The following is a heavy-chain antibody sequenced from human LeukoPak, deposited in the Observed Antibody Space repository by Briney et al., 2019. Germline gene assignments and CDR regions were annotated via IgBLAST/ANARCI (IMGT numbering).Heavy chain of an antibody. Sequence: ASVKVSCKASGYTFTGYYMHWVRQAPGQGLEWMGWINPNSGGTNYAQKFQGRVTMTRDTSISTAYMELSRLRSDDTAVYYCAPHPYCSSTSCYTTAEYFQHWGQGTLVTVSS. V-gene: IGHV1-2*02. CDR1: GYTFTGYY. D-gene: IGHD2-2*02. J-gene: IGHJ1*01. CDR3: APHPYCSSTSCYTTAEYFQH. CDR2: INPNSGGT.